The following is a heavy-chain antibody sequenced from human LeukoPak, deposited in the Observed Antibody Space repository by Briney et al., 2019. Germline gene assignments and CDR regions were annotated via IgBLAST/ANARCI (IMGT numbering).Heavy chain of an antibody. V-gene: IGHV3-30*18. CDR1: GFTFSSYG. CDR2: ISYDGSNK. J-gene: IGHJ4*02. CDR3: AKARYYYGSGRSYYFDY. Sequence: GRSLRLSCAASGFTFSSYGMHWVRQAPGKGLEWVAVISYDGSNKYYADSVKGRFTISRDNSKNTLNLQMNSLRAEDTAVYYCAKARYYYGSGRSYYFDYWGQGTLVTVSS. D-gene: IGHD3-10*01.